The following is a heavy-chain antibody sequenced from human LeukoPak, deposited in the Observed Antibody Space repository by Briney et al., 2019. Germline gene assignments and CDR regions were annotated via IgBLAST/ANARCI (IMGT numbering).Heavy chain of an antibody. CDR1: GGSISSYY. Sequence: PXETLSLTCTVSGGSISSYYWSWIRQPPGKGLEWIGSVYYSGSTYYNPSLKSRATISVDTSKNQFSLELSSVTAADTAVYFCATGRKLFDHWGQGALVXVSS. CDR3: ATGRKLFDH. J-gene: IGHJ4*02. CDR2: VYYSGST. V-gene: IGHV4-59*01.